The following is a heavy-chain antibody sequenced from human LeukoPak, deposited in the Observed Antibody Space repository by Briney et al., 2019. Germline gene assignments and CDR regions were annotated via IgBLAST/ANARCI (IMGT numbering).Heavy chain of an antibody. CDR3: ARDSPIVVVPAAISYYYMDV. V-gene: IGHV4-61*02. Sequence: KPSETLSLTCTVSGGSISSGSYYWSWIRQPAGKGLEWIGRIYTSGSTNYNPSLKSRVAISVDTSKNQFSLKLSSVTAADTAVYYCARDSPIVVVPAAISYYYMDVWGKGTAVTVSS. CDR2: IYTSGST. D-gene: IGHD2-2*02. CDR1: GGSISSGSYY. J-gene: IGHJ6*03.